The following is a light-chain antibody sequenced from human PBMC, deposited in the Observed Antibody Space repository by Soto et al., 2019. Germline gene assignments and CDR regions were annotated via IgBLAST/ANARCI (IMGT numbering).Light chain of an antibody. CDR2: KAS. V-gene: IGKV1-5*03. J-gene: IGKJ1*01. CDR3: QQYNSFSWT. CDR1: QSINGW. Sequence: DIQLTQSPSTLSASLGDRVIITCRASQSINGWLAWYQQKPGQAPNLLIYKASTLESGVPSRFSGSGSGTEFTLTVSSLQPDDFATYYCQQYNSFSWTLGQGTKVDIK.